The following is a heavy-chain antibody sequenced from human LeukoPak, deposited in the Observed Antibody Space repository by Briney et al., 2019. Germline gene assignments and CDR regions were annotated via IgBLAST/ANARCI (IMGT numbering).Heavy chain of an antibody. J-gene: IGHJ4*02. CDR1: GYTFTGYY. V-gene: IGHV1-8*02. Sequence: ASVKVSCKASGYTFTGYYMHWVRQATGQGLEWMGWMNPNSGNTGYAQKFQGRVTMTRNTSISTAYMELSSLRSEDTAVYYCARGLVGGFGELSDWGQGTLVTVSS. CDR3: ARGLVGGFGELSD. D-gene: IGHD3-10*01. CDR2: MNPNSGNT.